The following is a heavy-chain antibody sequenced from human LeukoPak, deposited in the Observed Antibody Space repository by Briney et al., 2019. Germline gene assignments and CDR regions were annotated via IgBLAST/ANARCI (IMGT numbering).Heavy chain of an antibody. V-gene: IGHV5-51*01. CDR3: ARIRIRGTATINNFDY. J-gene: IGHJ4*02. Sequence: GESLKISCKGSGYSFTSYWIGWVRQMPGKGLEWMGIIDPGDSDTRYSPSFQGQVTISADKSISTAYLQWSSLKASDTAMYYCARIRIRGTATINNFDYWGQGTLVTVSS. CDR1: GYSFTSYW. CDR2: IDPGDSDT. D-gene: IGHD5-24*01.